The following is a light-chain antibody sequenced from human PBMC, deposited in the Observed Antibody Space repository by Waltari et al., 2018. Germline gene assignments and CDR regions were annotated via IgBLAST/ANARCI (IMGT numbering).Light chain of an antibody. CDR1: SSSVSTSSY. J-gene: IGLJ3*02. V-gene: IGLV8-61*01. Sequence: QTVVTQEQSLSVSPGGSVTPTCGLRSSSVSTSSYTSWYQQTPGQAPRPLIYSTNTRSSGVPDRFSGSILENKAALTITGAQADDECDYHCVLYMGGGIMCGGGTKLTVL. CDR3: VLYMGGGIM. CDR2: STN.